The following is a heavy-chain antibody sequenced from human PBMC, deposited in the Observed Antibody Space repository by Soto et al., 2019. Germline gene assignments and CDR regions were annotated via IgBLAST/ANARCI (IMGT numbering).Heavy chain of an antibody. V-gene: IGHV1-69*13. CDR1: GGTFSSYA. J-gene: IGHJ6*02. Sequence: SVKVSCRASGGTFSSYAISWVRQAPGQGLEWMGGIIPIFGTANYAQKFQGRVTITADESTSTAYMELSSLRSEDTAVYYCASEFPTIFGVVTPKDYGMDVWGQGTTVTVSS. CDR2: IIPIFGTA. CDR3: ASEFPTIFGVVTPKDYGMDV. D-gene: IGHD3-3*01.